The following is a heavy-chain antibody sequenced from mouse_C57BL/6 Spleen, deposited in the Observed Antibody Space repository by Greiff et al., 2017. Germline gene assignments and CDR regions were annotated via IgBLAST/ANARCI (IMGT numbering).Heavy chain of an antibody. CDR2: INPSSGYT. CDR1: GYTFTSYT. CDR3: ATYDYDGYLDC. V-gene: IGHV1-4*01. Sequence: QVQLQQSGAELARPGASVKMSCKASGYTFTSYTMHWVKQRPGQGLEWIGYINPSSGYTKYNQKFKDKATLTADKSSSTAYMQLSSLTSEDSAVYYCATYDYDGYLDCWGQGTTLTVAS. D-gene: IGHD2-4*01. J-gene: IGHJ2*01.